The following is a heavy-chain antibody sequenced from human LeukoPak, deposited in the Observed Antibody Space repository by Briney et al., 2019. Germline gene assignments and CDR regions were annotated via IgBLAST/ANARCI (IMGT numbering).Heavy chain of an antibody. CDR1: GGSFSGYY. CDR3: ARLLVVGGDGYAFDI. D-gene: IGHD1-26*01. Sequence: SETLSLTCAVYGGSFSGYYWSWIRQPPGKGLEWIGEINHSGSTNYNPSLKSRVTISVDTSKNQFSLKLSSVTAADTAVYYCARLLVVGGDGYAFDIWGQGTMVTVSS. V-gene: IGHV4-34*01. CDR2: INHSGST. J-gene: IGHJ3*02.